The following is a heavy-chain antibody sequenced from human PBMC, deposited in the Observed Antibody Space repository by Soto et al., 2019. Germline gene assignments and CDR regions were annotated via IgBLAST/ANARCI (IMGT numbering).Heavy chain of an antibody. CDR1: GGSISSGGYY. CDR2: IYYSGST. CDR3: ARGTELERPVDY. J-gene: IGHJ4*02. V-gene: IGHV4-31*03. Sequence: SETLSLTCTVSGGSISSGGYYWSWIRQHPGKGLEWIGYIYYSGSTYYNPSLKSRVTISVDTSKNQFSLKLSSVTAADTAVYYCARGTELERPVDYWGQGTLVTVSS. D-gene: IGHD1-1*01.